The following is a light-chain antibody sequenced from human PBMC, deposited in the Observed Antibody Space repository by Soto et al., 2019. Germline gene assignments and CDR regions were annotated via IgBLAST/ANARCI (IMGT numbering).Light chain of an antibody. CDR1: QSVSSN. J-gene: IGKJ1*01. CDR2: GAS. V-gene: IGKV3-15*01. CDR3: QQYNNWPPWK. Sequence: EIVMTQSPATLSVSPGERATLSCRASQSVSSNLAWYQQKPGQTPRLLIYGASTRATGIPARFSGSWSGTEFTLTISSLQSEDFAVYYCQQYNNWPPWKFGQGTKVEIK.